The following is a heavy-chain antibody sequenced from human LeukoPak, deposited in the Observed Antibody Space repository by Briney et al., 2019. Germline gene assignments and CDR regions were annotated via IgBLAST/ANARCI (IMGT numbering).Heavy chain of an antibody. CDR2: IYYSGST. Sequence: PSETLSLTCTVSGGSISSSSYYWGWIRQPPGKGLEWIGSIYYSGSTYYNASLKSRGTISVDTSKNQFSLKLNSVTAADTAVYFCARQVVAVAGTGYFDYWGQGTLVTVSP. D-gene: IGHD6-19*01. V-gene: IGHV4-39*01. CDR3: ARQVVAVAGTGYFDY. CDR1: GGSISSSSYY. J-gene: IGHJ4*02.